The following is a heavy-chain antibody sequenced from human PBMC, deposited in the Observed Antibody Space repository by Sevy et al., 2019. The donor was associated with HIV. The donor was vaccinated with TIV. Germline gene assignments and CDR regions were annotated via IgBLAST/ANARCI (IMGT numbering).Heavy chain of an antibody. J-gene: IGHJ4*02. CDR2: IKQDGSQK. CDR3: ARALWPGDY. CDR1: GFTFSDYF. Sequence: GGSLRLSCAASGFTFSDYFMGWVRQAPGKGLEWVANIKQDGSQKNYVDSVKGRFTISRDNAKNSLYLQMNRLRVDDTAVYYCARALWPGDYWGQGTLVTVSS. V-gene: IGHV3-7*01. D-gene: IGHD2-21*01.